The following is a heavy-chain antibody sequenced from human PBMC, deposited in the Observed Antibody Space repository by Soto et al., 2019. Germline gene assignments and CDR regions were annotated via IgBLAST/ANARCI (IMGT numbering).Heavy chain of an antibody. CDR1: GGSISSGGYY. V-gene: IGHV4-31*03. CDR2: IYYSGST. D-gene: IGHD1-26*01. CDR3: ASIISGSFSVDY. Sequence: QVQLQESGPGLVKPSQTLSLTCTVSGGSISSGGYYWSWIRQHPGKGLEWIGYIYYSGSTYYNPSLKRRVTISVDPSKNQFSLKLSSVTAAATAVYYCASIISGSFSVDYWGQGTLVTVSS. J-gene: IGHJ4*02.